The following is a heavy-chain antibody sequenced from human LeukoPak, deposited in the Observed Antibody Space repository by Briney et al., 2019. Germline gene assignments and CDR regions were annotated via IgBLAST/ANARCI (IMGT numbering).Heavy chain of an antibody. J-gene: IGHJ5*02. CDR2: ISYSGDT. CDR3: ARTTAAGIRGWFDP. Sequence: SETLSLTCTVSGGSFSPYYWVWIRQPPGKGLEWIGYISYSGDTNYTPSLKSRVTISVDTSKNQFSLKVSSVTAADTAVFYCARTTAAGIRGWFDPWGQGTLVTVSS. V-gene: IGHV4-59*12. CDR1: GGSFSPYY. D-gene: IGHD6-13*01.